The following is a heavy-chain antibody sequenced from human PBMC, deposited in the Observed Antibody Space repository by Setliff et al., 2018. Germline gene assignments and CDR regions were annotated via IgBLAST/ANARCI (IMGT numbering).Heavy chain of an antibody. Sequence: PGGSLRLSCAASGFTFSSYWMSWVRQAPGKGLEWVANIKQDGSEKYYVDSVKGRFTISRDNAKNSLYLQMNSLRAEDTAVYYCARRYCSSTGCVMDVWGKGTTVTVSS. D-gene: IGHD2-2*01. V-gene: IGHV3-7*03. CDR1: GFTFSSYW. J-gene: IGHJ6*03. CDR3: ARRYCSSTGCVMDV. CDR2: IKQDGSEK.